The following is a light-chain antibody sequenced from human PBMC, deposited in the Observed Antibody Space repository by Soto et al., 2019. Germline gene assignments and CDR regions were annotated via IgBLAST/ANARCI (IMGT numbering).Light chain of an antibody. V-gene: IGLV1-47*01. J-gene: IGLJ2*01. Sequence: QSVLTQTPSTSGTPGQRVTISCSGSNSNIGGNFVNWYQQLPGTAPKPLIFMDHQRPSGVPDRFSGSKSGTSASLAISGLRSEDEGEYFCAAWDDSLSGVVFGGGTQVTVL. CDR1: NSNIGGNF. CDR2: MDH. CDR3: AAWDDSLSGVV.